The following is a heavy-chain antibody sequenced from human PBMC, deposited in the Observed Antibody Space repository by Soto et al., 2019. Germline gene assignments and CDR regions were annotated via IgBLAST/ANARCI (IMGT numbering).Heavy chain of an antibody. J-gene: IGHJ4*01. Sequence: PGGSLRLSCAASGFTFRNYAMSWVRQAPGKGLEWVTVIIGSGGSTFYTDSVKGRFTISRDNSKNTLYLQMNSLRDEASAVYFCAKYSHDTSGFIDYWGHGTLVTVSS. CDR2: IIGSGGST. CDR1: GFTFRNYA. V-gene: IGHV3-23*01. CDR3: AKYSHDTSGFIDY. D-gene: IGHD3-22*01.